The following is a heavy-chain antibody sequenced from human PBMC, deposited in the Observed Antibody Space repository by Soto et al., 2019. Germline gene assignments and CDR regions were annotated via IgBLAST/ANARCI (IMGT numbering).Heavy chain of an antibody. CDR1: GGSFSGYY. V-gene: IGHV4-34*01. D-gene: IGHD4-17*01. J-gene: IGHJ2*01. CDR3: AGGRVFYGDYGSWYFDL. CDR2: INHSGST. Sequence: QVQLQQWGAGLLKPSETLSLTCAVYGGSFSGYYWSWIRQPPGKGLEWIGEINHSGSTNDSPSLKSRGTRSVHTSKNRFSLKLSCVTAGDTAVYACAGGRVFYGDYGSWYFDLWGRGTLVTVYS.